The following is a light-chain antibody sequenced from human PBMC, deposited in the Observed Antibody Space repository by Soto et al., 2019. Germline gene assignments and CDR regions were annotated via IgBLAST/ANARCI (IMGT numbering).Light chain of an antibody. CDR1: QGISSW. J-gene: IGKJ1*01. V-gene: IGKV1-5*01. CDR2: DAS. Sequence: DIQMTQSPSSVSASVGDRVTITSRESQGISSWLAWYPQTPGKAPKLXIYDASSLESGVPSRFSGRGAGTDCTRPISSLQPDDVETDYCPQYNSYTWTFGQGTQVDIK. CDR3: PQYNSYTWT.